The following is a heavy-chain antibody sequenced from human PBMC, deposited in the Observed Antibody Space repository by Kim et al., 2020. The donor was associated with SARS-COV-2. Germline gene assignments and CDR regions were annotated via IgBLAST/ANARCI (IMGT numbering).Heavy chain of an antibody. CDR1: GFTFSSYA. D-gene: IGHD6-13*01. CDR2: ISGSGGST. J-gene: IGHJ3*02. V-gene: IGHV3-23*01. Sequence: GGSLRLSCAASGFTFSSYAMSWVRQAPGKGLEWVSAISGSGGSTYYADSVKGRFTISRDNSKNTLYLQMNSPRAEDTAVYYCAKDTSIAAAGTNAFDIWGQGTMVTVSP. CDR3: AKDTSIAAAGTNAFDI.